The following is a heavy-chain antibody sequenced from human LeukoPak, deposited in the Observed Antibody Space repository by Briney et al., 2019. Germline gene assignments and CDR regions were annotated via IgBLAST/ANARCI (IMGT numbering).Heavy chain of an antibody. CDR1: GFTFSDYY. D-gene: IGHD5-24*01. J-gene: IGHJ6*03. CDR2: ISSSGSTI. CDR3: ARGPKEMATIRYYYYMDV. Sequence: PGGSLRLSCAASGFTFSDYYMSWIRQAPGKGLEWVSYISSSGSTIYYADSVKGRFTISRDNAKNSLYLQMNSLRAEDTAVYYCARGPKEMATIRYYYYMDVWGKGTTVTVSS. V-gene: IGHV3-11*04.